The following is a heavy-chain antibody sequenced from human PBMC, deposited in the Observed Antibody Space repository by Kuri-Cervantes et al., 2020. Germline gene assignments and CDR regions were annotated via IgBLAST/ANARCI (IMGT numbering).Heavy chain of an antibody. CDR1: GFTFGDYG. D-gene: IGHD5-12*01. Sequence: GESLTISCAASGFTFGDYGMSWVRQAPGKGLEWVSSINWNGGSTGYADPVNGRFTLSRDNANSSLYLLMYSLRAEDTAVYYCARDGGYDASDIWGQGTMVTVSS. CDR3: ARDGGYDASDI. CDR2: INWNGGST. V-gene: IGHV3-20*04. J-gene: IGHJ3*02.